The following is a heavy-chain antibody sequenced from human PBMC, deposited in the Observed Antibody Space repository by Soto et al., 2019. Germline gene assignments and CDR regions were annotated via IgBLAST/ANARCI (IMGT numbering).Heavy chain of an antibody. J-gene: IGHJ4*02. CDR3: AREVGVATITDY. CDR1: GYTFTSYY. D-gene: IGHD5-12*01. V-gene: IGHV1-46*03. Sequence: QVQLVQSGAEVKKPGASVKVSCKASGYTFTSYYMHWVRQAPGQGLEWMGIINPSGGSTSYAQKFKGKVTTTRDTSTSTVYMELSSLRSEDTAVYYCAREVGVATITDYWGQGTLVTVSS. CDR2: INPSGGST.